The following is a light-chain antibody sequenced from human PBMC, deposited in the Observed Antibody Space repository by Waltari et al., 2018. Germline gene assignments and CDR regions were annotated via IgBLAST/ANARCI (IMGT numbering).Light chain of an antibody. CDR2: KSS. Sequence: DIQMTQSPSTLSASVGDRVSITCRASQSISIWLAWYQQRSGKAPKLLISKSSSLESGVPSRFSGSGSGTEFPLTITNLHPDDFATYYCQHYDNYPVAFGQGTKLEIK. V-gene: IGKV1-5*03. J-gene: IGKJ2*01. CDR1: QSISIW. CDR3: QHYDNYPVA.